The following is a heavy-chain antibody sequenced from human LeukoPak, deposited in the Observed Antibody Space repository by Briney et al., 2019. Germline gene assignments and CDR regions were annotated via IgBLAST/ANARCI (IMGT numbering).Heavy chain of an antibody. CDR2: INHSGST. D-gene: IGHD3-22*01. CDR1: GGSFSGYY. CDR3: ARERILGDYYDSSGCSYFDY. J-gene: IGHJ4*02. Sequence: PSETLSLTCAVYGGSFSGYYWSWIRQPPGKGLEWIGEINHSGSTNYNPSLKSRVTISVDTSKNQFSLKLSSVTAADTAVYYCARERILGDYYDSSGCSYFDYWGQGTLVTVSS. V-gene: IGHV4-34*09.